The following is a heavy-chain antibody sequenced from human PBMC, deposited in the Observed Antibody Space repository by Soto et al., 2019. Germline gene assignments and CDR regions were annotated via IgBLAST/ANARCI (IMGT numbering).Heavy chain of an antibody. V-gene: IGHV1-18*01. D-gene: IGHD3-10*01. CDR2: ISAYNGNT. J-gene: IGHJ6*02. CDR3: ARDVYYGSGSYSPVNYYYDGMDF. CDR1: GYTFTSYG. Sequence: ASVKVSCKASGYTFTSYGISWVRQAPGEGLEWMGWISAYNGNTNYAQKLQGRVTMTTDTSTSTANMELRSLRSDDTAVYYCARDVYYGSGSYSPVNYYYDGMDFWGQGTTVTVS.